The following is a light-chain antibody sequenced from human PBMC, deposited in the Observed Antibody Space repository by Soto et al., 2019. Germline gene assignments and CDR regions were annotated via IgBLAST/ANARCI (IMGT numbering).Light chain of an antibody. Sequence: ETALSQSPATLSLFPGERPTLWWRSSQSVSSSYLAWYQQKPGQAPRLLIYGASSRATGIPDRFSGSGSGTGFTLTISSLEPEDFAVYYCQQYGSSPWTFGQGTKVDIK. V-gene: IGKV3-20*01. CDR1: QSVSSSY. J-gene: IGKJ1*01. CDR3: QQYGSSPWT. CDR2: GAS.